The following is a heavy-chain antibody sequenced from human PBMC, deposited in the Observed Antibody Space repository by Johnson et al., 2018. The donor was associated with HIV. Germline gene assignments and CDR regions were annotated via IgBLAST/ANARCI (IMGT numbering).Heavy chain of an antibody. J-gene: IGHJ3*02. Sequence: VQPVESGGGVVQPEMSLRLACAASGFTFSSYPMHWVRQAPGKGLEWVAVISYDGGNKYYTDSVKGRFTISSDNSKNTLYLQMNRLRAEDTAVYYCAKDWTRTVGATLGPGAFDIWGQGTMVTVSS. CDR1: GFTFSSYP. CDR2: ISYDGGNK. D-gene: IGHD1-26*01. V-gene: IGHV3-30*04. CDR3: AKDWTRTVGATLGPGAFDI.